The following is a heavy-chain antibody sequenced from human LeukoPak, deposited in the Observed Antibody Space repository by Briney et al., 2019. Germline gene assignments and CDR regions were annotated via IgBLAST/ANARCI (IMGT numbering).Heavy chain of an antibody. Sequence: PGGSLRLSCAASGFTFSSYGMHWVRQAPGKGLEWVAVIWYDGSNKYYADSVKGRFTISRDNSKNTLYLQMNSLRAEDTAVYYCARDPPFDGSVHFDYWGQGILVTVSS. D-gene: IGHD3-9*01. V-gene: IGHV3-33*01. CDR1: GFTFSSYG. CDR2: IWYDGSNK. CDR3: ARDPPFDGSVHFDY. J-gene: IGHJ4*02.